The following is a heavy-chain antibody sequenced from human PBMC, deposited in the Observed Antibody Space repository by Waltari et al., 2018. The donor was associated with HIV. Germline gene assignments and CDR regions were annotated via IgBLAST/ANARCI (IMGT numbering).Heavy chain of an antibody. V-gene: IGHV3-30*01. J-gene: IGHJ4*02. D-gene: IGHD4-17*01. CDR2: ISYDGRNK. CDR3: ARPMNYGDYPYYFDY. Sequence: QVQLVESGGGVVQPGRSLRLSCAASGFTFSSYAMLWVRPAPGKGLEWVAVISYDGRNKYYADSVKGRFTISRDNSKNTLYLQMNSLRAEDTAVYYCARPMNYGDYPYYFDYWGQGTLVTVSS. CDR1: GFTFSSYA.